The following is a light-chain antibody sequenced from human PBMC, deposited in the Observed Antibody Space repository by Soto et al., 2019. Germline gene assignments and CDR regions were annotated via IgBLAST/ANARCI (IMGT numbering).Light chain of an antibody. Sequence: ENVLTQSPGTLSLSPGERATLSCRASQTVSSYLTWYQQRPGQAPRLLIYGSSNRATGIPDRFSGSGSGTDFNLTISRLEPEDFALYYCQQYGTSPITFGQGTRLEIK. CDR3: QQYGTSPIT. V-gene: IGKV3-20*01. CDR2: GSS. J-gene: IGKJ5*01. CDR1: QTVSSY.